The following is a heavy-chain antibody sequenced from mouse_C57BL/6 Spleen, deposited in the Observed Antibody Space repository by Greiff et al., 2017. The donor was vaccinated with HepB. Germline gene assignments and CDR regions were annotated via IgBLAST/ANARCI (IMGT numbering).Heavy chain of an antibody. CDR1: GYSFTSYY. Sequence: QVQLQQSGPELVKPGASVKISCKASGYSFTSYYIHWVKQRPGQGLEWIGWIYPGSGNTKYNEKFKDKATLTADKSSSTVYMELSRLTSEDSAVYFCARHEDGNGGGFAYWGQGTLVTVSA. V-gene: IGHV1-66*01. D-gene: IGHD2-3*01. J-gene: IGHJ3*01. CDR3: ARHEDGNGGGFAY. CDR2: IYPGSGNT.